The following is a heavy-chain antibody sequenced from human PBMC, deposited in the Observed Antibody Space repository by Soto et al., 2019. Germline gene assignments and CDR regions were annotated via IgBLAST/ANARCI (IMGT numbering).Heavy chain of an antibody. CDR1: GGTFSSYT. V-gene: IGHV1-69*02. CDR2: IIPILGIA. D-gene: IGHD2-2*01. J-gene: IGHJ4*02. Sequence: QVQLVQSGAEVKKPGSSVKVSCKASGGTFSSYTISWVRQAPGQGLEWMGRIIPILGIANYAQKFQGRVTITADKSTSTAYMELSSLRSEDTAVYYCARVPDVVVPAAIDYWGQGTLVTVSS. CDR3: ARVPDVVVPAAIDY.